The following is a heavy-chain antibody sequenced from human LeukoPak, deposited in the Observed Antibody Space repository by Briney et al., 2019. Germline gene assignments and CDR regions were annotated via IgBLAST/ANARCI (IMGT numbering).Heavy chain of an antibody. CDR1: GFTFSSYA. D-gene: IGHD6-19*01. CDR2: ISSNGGST. J-gene: IGHJ4*02. CDR3: GKGSSGWFIYFDY. Sequence: GGSLRLSCSASGFTFSSYAMHWVRQAPGKGLEYVSAISSNGGSTYYADSVKGRFAISRDNSKNTLYLQMSSLRAEDTAVYYCGKGSSGWFIYFDYWGQGTLVTVSS. V-gene: IGHV3-64D*06.